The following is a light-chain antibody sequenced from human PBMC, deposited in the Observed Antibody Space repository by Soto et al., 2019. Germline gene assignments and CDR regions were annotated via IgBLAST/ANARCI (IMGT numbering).Light chain of an antibody. CDR2: AAA. CDR1: QGIGSS. CDR3: QHLNSYPREVT. Sequence: DIQLTQSPSFLSASVGDRVTITCRASQGIGSSLAWYQQKPGNAPKILIYAAATLQGGVPSRFSGSGSGTEFTLTISSVQPEDFASYYCQHLNSYPREVTFGGGTKVENK. V-gene: IGKV1-9*01. J-gene: IGKJ4*01.